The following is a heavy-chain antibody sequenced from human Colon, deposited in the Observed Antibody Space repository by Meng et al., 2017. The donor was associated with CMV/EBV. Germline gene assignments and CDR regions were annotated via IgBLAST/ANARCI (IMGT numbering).Heavy chain of an antibody. V-gene: IGHV4-30-4*08. CDR3: ARDWSNYAYFDD. D-gene: IGHD3-10*01. CDR1: GGSISSRDYY. Sequence: SETLSLTCSVSGGSISSRDYYWSWIRQSPGKGLEWIGYIYYSGTTYENPSIKSRFTISVDTSTNQFSLRLSSVTAEDAAVYYRARDWSNYAYFDDWGQGTLGTVSS. J-gene: IGHJ4*02. CDR2: IYYSGTT.